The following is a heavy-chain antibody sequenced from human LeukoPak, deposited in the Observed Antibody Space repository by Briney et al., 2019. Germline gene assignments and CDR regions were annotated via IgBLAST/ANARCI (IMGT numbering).Heavy chain of an antibody. CDR2: IYYSGST. D-gene: IGHD6-19*01. V-gene: IGHV4-31*03. CDR1: GGSISSGGYY. Sequence: SETLSLTCTVSGGSISSGGYYWSWIRQHPGKGLEWIGYIYYSGSTYYNPSLKSRVTISVDTSKNQFSLKLNSVTAADTAVYYCARDNRRQWLVLDGWFDPWGQGTLVTVSS. J-gene: IGHJ5*02. CDR3: ARDNRRQWLVLDGWFDP.